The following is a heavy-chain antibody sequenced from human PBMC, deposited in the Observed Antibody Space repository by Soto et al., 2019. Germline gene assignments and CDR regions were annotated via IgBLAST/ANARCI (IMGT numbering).Heavy chain of an antibody. J-gene: IGHJ6*02. CDR3: ARASATESYGMDV. V-gene: IGHV3-30-3*01. Sequence: QVQLVESGGGVVQPGRSLRLSCAASGFTFSSYAMHWVRQAPGKGLEWVAVISYDGSNKYYADSVKGRFTISRDNSKNTLYLQMNSLRAEDTAVYYCARASATESYGMDVWGQGTTVTVSS. D-gene: IGHD2-15*01. CDR2: ISYDGSNK. CDR1: GFTFSSYA.